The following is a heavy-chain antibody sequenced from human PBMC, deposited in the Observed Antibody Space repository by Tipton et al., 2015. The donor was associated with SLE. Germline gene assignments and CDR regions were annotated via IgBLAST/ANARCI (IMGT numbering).Heavy chain of an antibody. CDR2: IYYSGNT. CDR1: GGSISSSPYY. V-gene: IGHV4-39*07. CDR3: ARRYDFWSGFNC. J-gene: IGHJ4*02. Sequence: LSLTCSVSGGSISSSPYYWGWIRQPPGKGLEWIASIYYSGNTNYNPSLKSRVTISVDTSNNQFSLKLSSVTAADTAVYYCARRYDFWSGFNCWGQGTLVTVSS. D-gene: IGHD3-3*01.